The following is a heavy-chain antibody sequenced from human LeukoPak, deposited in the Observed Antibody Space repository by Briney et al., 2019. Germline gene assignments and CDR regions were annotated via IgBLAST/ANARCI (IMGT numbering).Heavy chain of an antibody. CDR3: ARRRYYDSSGYYFDY. V-gene: IGHV4-39*01. CDR1: GGSISSSSCY. Sequence: SETLSLTCTVSGGSISSSSCYWGWIRQPPGKGLEWIGSIYYSGSTYYNPSLKSRVTISVDTSKNQFSLKLSSVTAADTAVYYCARRRYYDSSGYYFDYWGQGTLVTVSS. D-gene: IGHD3-22*01. J-gene: IGHJ4*02. CDR2: IYYSGST.